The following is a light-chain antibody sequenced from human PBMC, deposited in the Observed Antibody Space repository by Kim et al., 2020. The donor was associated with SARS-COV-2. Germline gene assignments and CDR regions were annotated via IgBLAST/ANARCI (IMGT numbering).Light chain of an antibody. CDR3: YAAADKKQM. Sequence: SPGQTGRTNCSGDVLEKKYVRWVQEEPSPGPVLLIYKDSERPSEVPERFSGSSSGTTVILTISGAVLEDEADYYCYAAADKKQMFGGGTRLTVL. V-gene: IGLV3-27*01. J-gene: IGLJ3*02. CDR2: KDS. CDR1: VLEKKY.